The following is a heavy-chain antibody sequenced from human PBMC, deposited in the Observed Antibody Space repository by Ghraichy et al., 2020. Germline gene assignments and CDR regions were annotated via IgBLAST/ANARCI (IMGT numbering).Heavy chain of an antibody. J-gene: IGHJ5*02. Sequence: GESLNISCAASGFTFSSYAMSWVRQAPGKGLEWVSAISGSGGSTYYADSVKGRFTISRDNSKNTLYLQMNSLIAEDTAVYYCAKAAVVTPLLSWFDPWGQGTLVTVSS. CDR1: GFTFSSYA. CDR2: ISGSGGST. CDR3: AKAAVVTPLLSWFDP. D-gene: IGHD4-23*01. V-gene: IGHV3-23*01.